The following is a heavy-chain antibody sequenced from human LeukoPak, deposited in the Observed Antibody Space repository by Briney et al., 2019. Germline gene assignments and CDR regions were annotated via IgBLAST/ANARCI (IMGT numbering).Heavy chain of an antibody. V-gene: IGHV4-31*03. CDR2: IYYSGST. Sequence: SETLSLTCTVSSDSISSGDYYWSWIRQHPGKGLEWIGYIYYSGSTYYNPSLKSRVTISEDTSKNQFSLKLSSVTAADTAVYYCASRIDYSYGIDYWGQGTLVTVSS. CDR1: SDSISSGDYY. D-gene: IGHD5-18*01. CDR3: ASRIDYSYGIDY. J-gene: IGHJ4*02.